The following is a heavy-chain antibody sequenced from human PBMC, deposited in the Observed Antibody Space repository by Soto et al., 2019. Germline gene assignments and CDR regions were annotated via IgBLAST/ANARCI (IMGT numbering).Heavy chain of an antibody. V-gene: IGHV4-39*01. J-gene: IGHJ4*02. D-gene: IGHD5-12*01. CDR1: GGSISSSSYY. CDR3: ATLRYSGYDLSRYYFDY. Sequence: SETLSLTCTVSGGSISSSSYYWGWIRQPPGKGLEWIGSIYYSGSTYYNPSLKSRVTISVDKSKNQFSLKLSSVNAADTAVYYCATLRYSGYDLSRYYFDYWGQGTLVTVSS. CDR2: IYYSGST.